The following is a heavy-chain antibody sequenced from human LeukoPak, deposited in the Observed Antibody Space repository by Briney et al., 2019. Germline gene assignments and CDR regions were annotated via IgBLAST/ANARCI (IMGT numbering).Heavy chain of an antibody. D-gene: IGHD4-17*01. CDR1: GDSVSSNSAA. V-gene: IGHV6-1*01. CDR2: TYYRSKWYN. J-gene: IGHJ6*03. Sequence: SQTLSLTCAISGDSVSSNSAAWTWFRQSPSRGLEWLGRTYYRSKWYNDYEVSVQSRITINPDTSKNQFSLQLNSVTPEDTAVYYCARGRVTTIANYYYYYIDVWGKGTTVTVSS. CDR3: ARGRVTTIANYYYYYIDV.